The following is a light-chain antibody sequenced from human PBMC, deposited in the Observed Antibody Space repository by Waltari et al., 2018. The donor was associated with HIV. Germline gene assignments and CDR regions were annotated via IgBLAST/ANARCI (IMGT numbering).Light chain of an antibody. V-gene: IGLV2-8*01. CDR3: SSYGDSLRVL. CDR2: EVT. CDR1: SSDIGADDF. Sequence: QSALTQPPSASGSLGQSVTISCTGSSSDIGADDFVSWFQQHPHSAPKLLLYEVTRRPSTVSERFSGSRSGNTAFLTVAGLQPDDEATYFCSSYGDSLRVLFGGGTNVTVL. J-gene: IGLJ3*02.